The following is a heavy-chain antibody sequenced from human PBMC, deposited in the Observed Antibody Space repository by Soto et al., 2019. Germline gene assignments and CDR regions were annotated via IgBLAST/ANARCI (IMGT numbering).Heavy chain of an antibody. J-gene: IGHJ6*02. CDR1: GFTSRNYA. CDR2: IGAAGDP. V-gene: IGHV3-13*05. Sequence: EVQLVESGGGLVQPGGSLRLPCEASGFTSRNYARHWVRQGTGKGLEWVSGIGAAGDPDYADSVEGRFTISRENAQNSFFLQMNSLRVGDTAVYYCARTDRDFYGLDVWGQGTTVIVSS. CDR3: ARTDRDFYGLDV.